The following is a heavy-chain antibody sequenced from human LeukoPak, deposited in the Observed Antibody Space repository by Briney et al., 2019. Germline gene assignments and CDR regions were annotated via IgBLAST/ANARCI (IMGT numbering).Heavy chain of an antibody. CDR1: GFTFAYYA. V-gene: IGHV3-43*02. Sequence: QTGGPLSLCCAASGFTFAYYAMHWGRLAPEKGLEWVSLISGDGDSTYYAASVKGLSTTSGDNISTSLFQQRNRMGTEAAALYYFAKDLIEINYGGNAHSSYWGQGTLVTVSS. CDR2: ISGDGDST. CDR3: AKDLIEINYGGNAHSSY. D-gene: IGHD4-23*01. J-gene: IGHJ4*02.